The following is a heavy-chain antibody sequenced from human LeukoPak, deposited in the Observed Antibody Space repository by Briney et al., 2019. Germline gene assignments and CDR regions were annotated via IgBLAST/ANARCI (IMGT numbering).Heavy chain of an antibody. CDR3: ARVPGPYTTSRFDF. CDR2: INPNSGGT. CDR1: GYTFTGYY. D-gene: IGHD2-2*02. Sequence: GASVKVSCKASGYTFTGYYMHWVRQAPGQGLEWMGWINPNSGGTNYAQKFQGRVTVTRDTSITTVYMELSGLTSDDTAVYYCARVPGPYTTSRFDFWGQGTLVTVSS. J-gene: IGHJ4*02. V-gene: IGHV1-2*02.